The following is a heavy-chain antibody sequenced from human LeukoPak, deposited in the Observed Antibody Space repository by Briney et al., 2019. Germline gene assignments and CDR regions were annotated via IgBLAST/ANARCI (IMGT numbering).Heavy chain of an antibody. CDR1: GFTFSSYA. V-gene: IGHV3-23*01. Sequence: GGSLRLSCAASGFTFSSYAMSWVRQAPGKGLEWVSAISGSGGSTYYADSVKGRFTISRDNSKNTLYLQMNSLRAEDTAVYYCAKGQGYFNYYGSFHWGQGTLVTVSS. CDR3: AKGQGYFNYYGSFH. J-gene: IGHJ4*02. D-gene: IGHD3-10*01. CDR2: ISGSGGST.